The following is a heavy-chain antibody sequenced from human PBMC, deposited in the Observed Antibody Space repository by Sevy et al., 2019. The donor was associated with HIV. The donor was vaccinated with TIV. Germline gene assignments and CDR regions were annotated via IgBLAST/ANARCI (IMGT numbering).Heavy chain of an antibody. V-gene: IGHV4-39*01. J-gene: IGHJ4*02. D-gene: IGHD4-17*01. CDR1: GGSISSSSYY. CDR2: IYYSGST. CDR3: ARMTTETTEVKV. Sequence: SETLSLTCTVSGGSISSSSYYWGWIRQPPGKGLEWIGSIYYSGSTYYNPSLKSRVTISVDTSKNQFSLNLSSVTAADTAVYYCARMTTETTEVKVWGQGTLVTVSS.